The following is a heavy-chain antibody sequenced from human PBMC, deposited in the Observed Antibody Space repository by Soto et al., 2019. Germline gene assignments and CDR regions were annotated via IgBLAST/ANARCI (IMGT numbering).Heavy chain of an antibody. CDR2: IWYDGSNT. D-gene: IGHD3-3*01. CDR1: GFIFSSFG. J-gene: IGHJ5*02. Sequence: QVHLVESGGGVVQPGRSLRLSCAASGFIFSSFGMHWVRQAPGKGLEWVAHIWYDGSNTYYADSVKGRFTISRDNAKNSLFLQMNSLRADDTAVYHCARAGGYDFWSLFDPWGQGTLVTVSS. CDR3: ARAGGYDFWSLFDP. V-gene: IGHV3-33*01.